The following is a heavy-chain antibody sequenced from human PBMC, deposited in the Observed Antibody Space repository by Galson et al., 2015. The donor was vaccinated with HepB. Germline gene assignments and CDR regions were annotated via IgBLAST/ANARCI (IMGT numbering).Heavy chain of an antibody. J-gene: IGHJ4*02. CDR2: IWYDGSNK. CDR3: AREPANWYGSDY. CDR1: GFTFSSYR. D-gene: IGHD1-1*01. V-gene: IGHV3-33*08. Sequence: SLRLSCAASGFTFSSYRMHWVRQAPGKGLEWVAVIWYDGSNKYYADSVKVRFTISRDNSKNTLYLQMNSLRAEDTAVYNCAREPANWYGSDYWGQGTLVTVSS.